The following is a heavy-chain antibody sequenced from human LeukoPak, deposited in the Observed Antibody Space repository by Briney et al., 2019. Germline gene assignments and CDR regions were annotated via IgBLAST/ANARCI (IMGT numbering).Heavy chain of an antibody. CDR1: GFTVSSNYA. CDR2: INGGGGGGT. D-gene: IGHD3-22*01. V-gene: IGHV3-23*01. CDR3: AKGRSAYDSGGSDY. J-gene: IGHJ4*02. Sequence: GGSLRLSCAASGFTVSSNYAMSWVRQAPGKGLEWVSGINGGGGGGTFHADSVKGRFTISRDNSKNTLYLQMNSLRAEDTAVYYCAKGRSAYDSGGSDYWGQGTLVTVSS.